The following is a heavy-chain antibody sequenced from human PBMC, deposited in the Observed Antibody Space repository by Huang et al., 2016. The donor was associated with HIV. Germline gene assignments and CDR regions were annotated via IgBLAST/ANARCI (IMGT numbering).Heavy chain of an antibody. Sequence: QVQLVQSGAEVRKPGASVKVSCEASGYSFASYDINWVRQATGQGLEWMGGMNPNSGNTGYAQKFQGRVTMTRNTSISTADMELSSLRSEDTAKYFCVRGWYIAALPYFDYWGQGTLVTVSS. CDR2: MNPNSGNT. CDR3: VRGWYIAALPYFDY. V-gene: IGHV1-8*01. CDR1: GYSFASYD. J-gene: IGHJ4*02. D-gene: IGHD6-6*01.